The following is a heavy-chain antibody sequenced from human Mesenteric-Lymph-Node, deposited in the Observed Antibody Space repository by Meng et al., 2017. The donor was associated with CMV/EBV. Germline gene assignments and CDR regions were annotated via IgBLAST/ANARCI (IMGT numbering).Heavy chain of an antibody. Sequence: QVHAQEAGPGLVKPSETLSLTCIVSGVSVTSGAYHWSWIRQSPGKGLEWIGYIYGTGITIYNPSLKSRVTILLETSKNQFSLKLNSVTTADTAVYYCAKSRSSTPGIVDDWGQGTLVTVSS. CDR3: AKSRSSTPGIVDD. D-gene: IGHD2/OR15-2a*01. J-gene: IGHJ4*02. V-gene: IGHV4-61*08. CDR2: IYGTGIT. CDR1: GVSVTSGAYH.